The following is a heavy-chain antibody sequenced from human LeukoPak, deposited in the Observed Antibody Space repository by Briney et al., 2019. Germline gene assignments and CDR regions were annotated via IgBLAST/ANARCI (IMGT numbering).Heavy chain of an antibody. Sequence: GGSLRLSCAASGFTFSDYYMSWIRQAPGKGLEWVSVIYSGGSTYYADSVKSRFTISRDNSKNTLYLQMNSLRAEDTAVYYCASIFYWGQGTLVTVSS. J-gene: IGHJ4*02. CDR1: GFTFSDYY. CDR3: ASIFY. CDR2: IYSGGST. V-gene: IGHV3-66*01.